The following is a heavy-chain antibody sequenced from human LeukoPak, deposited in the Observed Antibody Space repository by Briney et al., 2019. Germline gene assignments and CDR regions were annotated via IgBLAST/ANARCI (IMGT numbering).Heavy chain of an antibody. V-gene: IGHV3-11*01. Sequence: GGSLRLSCAASGFTFSDYYMSWIRQAPGKGLEWVSYISSSGSTIYYADSVKGRFTISRDNAKNSLYLQTNSLRAEDTAVYYCARARGVVWHNWFDPWGQGTLVTVSS. J-gene: IGHJ5*02. CDR2: ISSSGSTI. CDR1: GFTFSDYY. D-gene: IGHD3-10*01. CDR3: ARARGVVWHNWFDP.